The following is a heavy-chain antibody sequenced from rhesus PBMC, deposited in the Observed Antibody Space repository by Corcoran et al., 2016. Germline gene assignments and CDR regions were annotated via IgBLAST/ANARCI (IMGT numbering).Heavy chain of an antibody. CDR3: ARGYGSSPFDY. J-gene: IGHJ4*01. D-gene: IGHD4-29*01. V-gene: IGHV4-122*02. CDR2: ITYSGST. Sequence: QVQLQESGPGLVKPSETLSLTCAVSGGSISSGYYYWRWIRQPPGKGLEWIGYITYSGSTSYNPSLKSRVTISRDTSKNQFSLKLSSVTAADTAVYYCARGYGSSPFDYWGQGVLVTVSS. CDR1: GGSISSGYYY.